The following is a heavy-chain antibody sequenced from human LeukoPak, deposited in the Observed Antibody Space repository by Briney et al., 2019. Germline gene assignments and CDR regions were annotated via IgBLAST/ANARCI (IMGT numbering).Heavy chain of an antibody. CDR3: ARVWELSFDH. D-gene: IGHD1-26*01. CDR2: SYSEEWVPISSGGGSS. V-gene: IGHV3-53*01. CDR1: GFTVNTDH. Sequence: PGGSLRLSCAASGFTVNTDHMSWVRQAPGKGLEWVGISYSEEWVPISSGGGSSQYAESVKGRFTISRDNSRSTLSLQMNSLRAEDTALYYCARVWELSFDHWGQGTLVTVPS. J-gene: IGHJ4*02.